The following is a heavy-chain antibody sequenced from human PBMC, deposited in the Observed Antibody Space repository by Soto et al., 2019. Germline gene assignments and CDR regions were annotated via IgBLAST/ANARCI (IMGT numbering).Heavy chain of an antibody. Sequence: GGSLRLSCTASGFTFNTHWMHWVRQAPGKGLVWVSRIHFDGITTNYADSVKGRLTVSRDNAKNTVYLHVNTLRDEDTAVYYCARGGAMGVDYWGQGT. D-gene: IGHD1-26*01. CDR3: ARGGAMGVDY. J-gene: IGHJ4*02. V-gene: IGHV3-74*01. CDR1: GFTFNTHW. CDR2: IHFDGITT.